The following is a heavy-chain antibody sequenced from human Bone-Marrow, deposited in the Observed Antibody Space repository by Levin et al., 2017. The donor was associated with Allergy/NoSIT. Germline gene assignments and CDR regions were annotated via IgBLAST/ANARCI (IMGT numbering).Heavy chain of an antibody. CDR1: GYTFTGYY. Sequence: ASVKVSCKASGYTFTGYYMHWVRQAPGQGLEWMGWINPNSGGTNYAQKFQGRVTMTRDTSISTAYMGLSRLRSDDTAVYYCARDRSVVVVAATPMYYFDYWGQGTLVTVSS. D-gene: IGHD2-15*01. CDR3: ARDRSVVVVAATPMYYFDY. V-gene: IGHV1-2*02. CDR2: INPNSGGT. J-gene: IGHJ4*02.